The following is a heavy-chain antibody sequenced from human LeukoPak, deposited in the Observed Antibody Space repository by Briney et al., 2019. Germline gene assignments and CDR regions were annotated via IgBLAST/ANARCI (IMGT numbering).Heavy chain of an antibody. D-gene: IGHD2-21*02. CDR3: AYCGGDCESFDY. CDR2: MNPNSGNT. V-gene: IGHV1-8*01. J-gene: IGHJ4*02. Sequence: ASVKVSCKASGYTFTSYDINWVRQATGQGLEWMGWMNPNSGNTGYAQKFQGRVTMTRNTSISTAYMELSSLRSEDTAVYYCAYCGGDCESFDYWGQGTLVTVSS. CDR1: GYTFTSYD.